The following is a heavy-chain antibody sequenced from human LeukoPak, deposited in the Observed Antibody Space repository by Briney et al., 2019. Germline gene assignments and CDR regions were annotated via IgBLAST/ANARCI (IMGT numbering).Heavy chain of an antibody. J-gene: IGHJ4*02. CDR2: INTNTGNP. V-gene: IGHV7-4-1*02. D-gene: IGHD5-24*01. CDR1: GYTFTSYA. Sequence: ASVKVSCKASGYTFTSYAMNWVRQAPGQGLEWMGWINTNTGNPTYAQGFTGRFVFSLDTSVSTAYLQISSLKAEDTAVSYCARAVSGVKWLQPAALGYWGQGTLVTVSS. CDR3: ARAVSGVKWLQPAALGY.